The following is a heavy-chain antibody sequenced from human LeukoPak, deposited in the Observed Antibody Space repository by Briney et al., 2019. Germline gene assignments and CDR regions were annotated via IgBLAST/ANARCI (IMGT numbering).Heavy chain of an antibody. CDR3: AREVPVRYDSSGYTEDAFDI. J-gene: IGHJ3*02. CDR1: GGSISPYY. CDR2: IYHSGKT. Sequence: PSETLSLTCTVSGGSISPYYWSWIRQSPGKGLEWIGYIYHSGKTYYNPSLKSRVTISVDTSKNQFSLKLSSVTAADTAVYYCAREVPVRYDSSGYTEDAFDIWGQGTMVTVSS. D-gene: IGHD3-22*01. V-gene: IGHV4-59*01.